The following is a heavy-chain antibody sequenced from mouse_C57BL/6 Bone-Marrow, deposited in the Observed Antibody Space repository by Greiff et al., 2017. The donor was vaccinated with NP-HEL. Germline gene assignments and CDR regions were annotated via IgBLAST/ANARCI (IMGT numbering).Heavy chain of an antibody. D-gene: IGHD1-1*01. V-gene: IGHV1-77*01. J-gene: IGHJ4*01. CDR1: GYTFTDYY. Sequence: VQLQQSGAELVKPGASVKISCKASGYTFTDYYINWVKQRPGQGLEWIGKIGPGSGSSYYNEKFEGKATLTADKSSSTAYMQLSSLTSEDSAVYFCAESTRYAMDYWGQGTSVTVSS. CDR3: AESTRYAMDY. CDR2: IGPGSGSS.